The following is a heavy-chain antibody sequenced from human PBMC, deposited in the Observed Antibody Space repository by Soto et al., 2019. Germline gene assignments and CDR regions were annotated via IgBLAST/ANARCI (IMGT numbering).Heavy chain of an antibody. CDR2: ISYTGTT. J-gene: IGHJ6*02. D-gene: IGHD3-10*01. CDR1: GSSIGSGEYY. Sequence: QLHLQESGPGLVKPSETLSLTCTVSGSSIGSGEYYWGWIRQTPGKGLEWIGAISYTGTTYDNPSLKSRAIIFLDASKMQFSLRLSSLTAADTAVYYCARHVYDSGYYSVKGLDVWGQGTTVTVSS. CDR3: ARHVYDSGYYSVKGLDV. V-gene: IGHV4-39*01.